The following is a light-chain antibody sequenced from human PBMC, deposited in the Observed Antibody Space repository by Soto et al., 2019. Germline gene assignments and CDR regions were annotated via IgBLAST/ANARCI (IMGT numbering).Light chain of an antibody. Sequence: IQLTQSPSSLSASVGDRVTITCRASQGISSYLAWYQQTPGKAPKLLIYAASTLQSGVPSRFSGSGSGTEFTLTISSLQPDDFATYYCQHYNSYSEAFGQGTKVDI. V-gene: IGKV1-9*01. CDR2: AAS. CDR1: QGISSY. J-gene: IGKJ1*01. CDR3: QHYNSYSEA.